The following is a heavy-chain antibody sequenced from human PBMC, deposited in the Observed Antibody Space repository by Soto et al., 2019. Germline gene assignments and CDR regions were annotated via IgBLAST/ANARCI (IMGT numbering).Heavy chain of an antibody. CDR2: TYYRSKWYN. Sequence: SQTTSLTGAISGDSVSSDSAAWNWIRQSPSRGLEWLGRTYYRSKWYNDYAVSVNGHITINPATSKNHFSLQLNSAPPEDTAVYVRSRFFIAVAGMATYYYYYGMDVWGQGTTVTVSS. D-gene: IGHD6-19*01. CDR1: GDSVSSDSAA. CDR3: SRFFIAVAGMATYYYYYGMDV. J-gene: IGHJ6*02. V-gene: IGHV6-1*01.